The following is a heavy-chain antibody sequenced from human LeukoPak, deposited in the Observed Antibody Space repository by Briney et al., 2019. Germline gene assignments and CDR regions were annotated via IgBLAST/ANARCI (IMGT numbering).Heavy chain of an antibody. CDR2: IYYSGST. D-gene: IGHD3-10*01. CDR1: GGSISSYY. Sequence: SETLSLTCTVSGGSISSYYWSWIRQPPGKGLEWIGYIYYSGSTNYNPSLKSRVTISVDTSKNQFSLKVSSVTAADTAVYYCARDLWFGDSSNAFDIWGQGTLVAVSS. CDR3: ARDLWFGDSSNAFDI. J-gene: IGHJ3*02. V-gene: IGHV4-59*12.